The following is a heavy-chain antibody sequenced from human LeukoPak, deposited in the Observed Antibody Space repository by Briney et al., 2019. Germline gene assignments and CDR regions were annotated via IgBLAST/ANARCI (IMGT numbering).Heavy chain of an antibody. J-gene: IGHJ4*02. CDR3: AKAGIAVAGIGIRGFFDY. D-gene: IGHD6-19*01. CDR2: ISYDGGDE. CDR1: GFTFSRYG. V-gene: IGHV3-30*18. Sequence: PGRSLRLSCSASGFTFSRYGMHWVRQAPGKGLEWVAVISYDGGDEYYADSVKGRFTISRDNSKNTLYLQMNSLKPEDTAVYYCAKAGIAVAGIGIRGFFDYWGQGTLVTVSS.